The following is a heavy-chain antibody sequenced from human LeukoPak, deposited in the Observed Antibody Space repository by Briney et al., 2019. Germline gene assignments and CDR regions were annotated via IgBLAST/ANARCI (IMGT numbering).Heavy chain of an antibody. CDR2: IYYSGST. CDR3: ARDLSGSRAFDY. V-gene: IGHV4-59*01. D-gene: IGHD1-26*01. Sequence: SETLSLTCAVYGGSFSGYYWSWIRQPPGKGLEWIGYIYYSGSTNYNPSLKSRVTISVDTSKNQFSLKLSSVTAADTAVYYCARDLSGSRAFDYWGQGTLVTVSS. J-gene: IGHJ4*02. CDR1: GGSFSGYY.